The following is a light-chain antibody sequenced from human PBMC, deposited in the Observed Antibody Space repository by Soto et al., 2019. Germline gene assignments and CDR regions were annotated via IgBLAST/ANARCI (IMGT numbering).Light chain of an antibody. CDR3: CSYAGARTFV. Sequence: QSALTQPASVSGSPGQSVTISCTGTRSDVGSFLVSWYQQYPGKAPRLIVYEAEKRHSGVSNRFSGSKSANTSSLTISGLQAEDEAYYFCCSYAGARTFVFGSGTKVTVL. V-gene: IGLV2-23*01. CDR2: EAE. CDR1: RSDVGSFL. J-gene: IGLJ1*01.